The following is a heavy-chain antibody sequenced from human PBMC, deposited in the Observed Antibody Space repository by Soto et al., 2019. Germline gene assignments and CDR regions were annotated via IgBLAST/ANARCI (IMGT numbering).Heavy chain of an antibody. Sequence: PSETLSLTCAVYGGSFSGYYWSWIRQPPGKGLEWIGEINHSGSTNYNPSLKSRVTISVDTSKNQFSLKLSSVTAADTAVYYCARKRGYSGYDFPYFDYWGQGTLVTVSS. V-gene: IGHV4-34*01. CDR3: ARKRGYSGYDFPYFDY. CDR1: GGSFSGYY. D-gene: IGHD5-12*01. CDR2: INHSGST. J-gene: IGHJ4*02.